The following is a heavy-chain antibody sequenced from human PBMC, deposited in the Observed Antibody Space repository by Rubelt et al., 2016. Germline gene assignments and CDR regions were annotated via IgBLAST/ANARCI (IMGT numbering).Heavy chain of an antibody. D-gene: IGHD6-13*01. Sequence: QESGPGLVKPSETLSLTCTVSGGSISSSSYYWGWIRQPPGKGLEWLALIYWDDDKRYSPSLKSRLTITKDTSKNQVVLTMTNMDPVDTATYYCAHRAAAGPFDYWGQGTLVTVSS. V-gene: IGHV2-5*02. J-gene: IGHJ4*02. CDR1: GGSISSSSYY. CDR3: AHRAAAGPFDY. CDR2: IYWDDDK.